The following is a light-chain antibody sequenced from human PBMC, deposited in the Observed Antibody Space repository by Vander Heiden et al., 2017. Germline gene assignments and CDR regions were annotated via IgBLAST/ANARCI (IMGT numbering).Light chain of an antibody. CDR1: QSFENK. CDR3: QQYNNWPFT. Sequence: EVVMTQSPATLSFSPGERVTLSCRASQSFENKLAWYQQKPGQAPRLLIYAASTRATGIPARFRGSGSETEFSRTISSLQSEDFAVYFWQQYNNWPFTFGGGTKVEI. J-gene: IGKJ4*01. V-gene: IGKV3-15*01. CDR2: AAS.